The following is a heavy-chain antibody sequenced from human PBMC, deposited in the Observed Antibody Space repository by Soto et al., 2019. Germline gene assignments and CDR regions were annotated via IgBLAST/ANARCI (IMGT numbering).Heavy chain of an antibody. D-gene: IGHD3-9*01. CDR2: IYPGDSDT. Sequence: GESLKISCKGSGYSFTSYWIGWVRQMPGKGLEWMGIIYPGDSDTRYSPSFQGQVTISADKSISTAYLQWSSLKASDTAMYYCAQTRRHYDILTGYSIDAFDIWGQGTMVTASS. V-gene: IGHV5-51*01. CDR3: AQTRRHYDILTGYSIDAFDI. CDR1: GYSFTSYW. J-gene: IGHJ3*02.